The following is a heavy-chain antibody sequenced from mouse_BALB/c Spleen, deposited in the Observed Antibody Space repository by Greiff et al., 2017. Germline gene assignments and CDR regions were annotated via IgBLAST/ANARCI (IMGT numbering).Heavy chain of an antibody. CDR2: INSNGGST. CDR1: GFTFSSYG. J-gene: IGHJ4*01. V-gene: IGHV5-6-3*01. CDR3: ADYGNPHYYAMDY. Sequence: EVQLVESGGGLVQPGGSLKLSCAASGFTFSSYGMSWVRQTPDKRLELVATINSNGGSTYYPDSVKGRFTISRDNAKNTLYLQMSSLKSEDTAMYYCADYGNPHYYAMDYWGQGTSVTVSS. D-gene: IGHD2-1*01.